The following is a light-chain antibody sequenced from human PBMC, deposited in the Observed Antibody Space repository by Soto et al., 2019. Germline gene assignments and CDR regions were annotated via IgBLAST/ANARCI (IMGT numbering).Light chain of an antibody. CDR2: GVT. V-gene: IGLV2-14*01. CDR3: SSFRSGSVVL. Sequence: QSVLTQPASVSGSPGQSITISCTGTSSDVGGYNYVSWYQQHPGKAPKLVIYGVTYRPSGVSARFSGSKFQNTASLTISGLQAEDEADYYCSSFRSGSVVLFGGGTKLTVL. CDR1: SSDVGGYNY. J-gene: IGLJ3*02.